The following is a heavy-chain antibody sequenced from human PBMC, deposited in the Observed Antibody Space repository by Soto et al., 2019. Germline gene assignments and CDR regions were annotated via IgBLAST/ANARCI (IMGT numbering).Heavy chain of an antibody. CDR1: GFTFTNYW. CDR3: GTVFEK. J-gene: IGHJ3*02. CDR2: IDNHGDGT. V-gene: IGHV3-74*01. Sequence: EVQVVESGGGLVQPGVSLRLSCAASGFTFTNYWMHWVRQVPGEGLAWVSRIDNHGDGTSYEDFVKGRFTISRDNAKNTLYLQMKSLRVEDTAIYDCGTVFEKWGQGTMVTVSS.